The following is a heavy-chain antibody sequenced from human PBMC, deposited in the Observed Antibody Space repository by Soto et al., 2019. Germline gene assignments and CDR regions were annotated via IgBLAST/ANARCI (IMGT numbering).Heavy chain of an antibody. J-gene: IGHJ2*01. Sequence: EVPLLESGGGLVQPGGSLRLSCAASGFTFSSYAMNWVRQAPGKGLEWVSVISGSGGSTYYADAVKGRFTISRDNSKNALYRQMYRLGAEDTAVYYCATRTVGWYFALWGRGTLVTVSS. V-gene: IGHV3-23*01. CDR3: ATRTVGWYFAL. D-gene: IGHD4-17*01. CDR2: ISGSGGST. CDR1: GFTFSSYA.